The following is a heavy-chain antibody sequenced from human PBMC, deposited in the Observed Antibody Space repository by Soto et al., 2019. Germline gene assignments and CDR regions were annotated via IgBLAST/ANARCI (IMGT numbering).Heavy chain of an antibody. J-gene: IGHJ4*02. CDR1: GGSISSSSYY. V-gene: IGHV4-39*01. Sequence: SETLSLTCTVSGGSISSSSYYWGWIRQPPGKGLEWIGSIYYSGSTYYNPSLKSRVTVSVDTSKNQFSLKLSSVTAADTAVYYCARQDSGTMPLGYWGQGTLVTVSS. CDR3: ARQDSGTMPLGY. D-gene: IGHD2-2*01. CDR2: IYYSGST.